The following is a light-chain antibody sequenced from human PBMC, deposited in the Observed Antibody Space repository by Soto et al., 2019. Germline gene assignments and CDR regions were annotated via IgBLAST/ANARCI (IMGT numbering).Light chain of an antibody. V-gene: IGKV1-5*03. CDR2: KAS. CDR1: QSISSW. CDR3: QHYNSYPDT. Sequence: DIQMTQSPSTLSASVGDRVTITCRASQSISSWLAWYQQKPGKAPKVLIYKASSLESGVPSRFSGSGSGTEFTLTISRLQPDDFATYYCQHYNSYPDTFGQGTKLEIK. J-gene: IGKJ2*01.